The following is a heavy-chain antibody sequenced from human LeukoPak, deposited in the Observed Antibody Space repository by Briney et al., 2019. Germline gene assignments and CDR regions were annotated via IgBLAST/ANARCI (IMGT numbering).Heavy chain of an antibody. Sequence: VASVKVSCKASGYTFSSYYMHWVRQAPGQGLEWMGIINPSGGGTSYAQKFQGRVTMTGGTSTSTVYMDLSSLRSEDTAMYYCARGYYDTRGSAFDIWGQGTMVTVSS. CDR3: ARGYYDTRGSAFDI. CDR2: INPSGGGT. D-gene: IGHD3-22*01. CDR1: GYTFSSYY. V-gene: IGHV1-46*01. J-gene: IGHJ3*02.